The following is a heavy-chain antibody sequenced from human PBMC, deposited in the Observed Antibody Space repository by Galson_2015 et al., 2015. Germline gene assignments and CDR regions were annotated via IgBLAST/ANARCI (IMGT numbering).Heavy chain of an antibody. V-gene: IGHV3-11*01. CDR1: GFTFSDYY. D-gene: IGHD5-18*01. Sequence: SLRLSCAASGFTFSDYYMSWIRQAPGKGLEWVSYISSSDSTIYYADSVKGRFAISRDNAKNSLYLQMNSLRAEDTAVYYCAKTNMDTDLYFDYWGQGILATVSS. J-gene: IGHJ4*02. CDR3: AKTNMDTDLYFDY. CDR2: ISSSDSTI.